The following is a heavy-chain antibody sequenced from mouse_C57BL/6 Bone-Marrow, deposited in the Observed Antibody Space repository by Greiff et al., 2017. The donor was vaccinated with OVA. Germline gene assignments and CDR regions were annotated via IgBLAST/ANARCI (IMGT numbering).Heavy chain of an antibody. J-gene: IGHJ4*01. Sequence: QVQLQQSGAELVKPGASVKLSCKASGYTFTTYSIDWVKQTPGQGLEWIGNFHPDNGGTTYNEKFKGKATMTVEKSSSTVYLELSRLTSDDSAVYYCARSLYGYGAMDYWGQGTSVTVSS. CDR2: FHPDNGGT. CDR1: GYTFTTYS. V-gene: IGHV1-47*01. D-gene: IGHD2-2*01. CDR3: ARSLYGYGAMDY.